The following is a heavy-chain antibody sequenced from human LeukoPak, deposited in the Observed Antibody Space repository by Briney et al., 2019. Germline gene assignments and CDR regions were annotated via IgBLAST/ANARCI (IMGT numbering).Heavy chain of an antibody. D-gene: IGHD4-17*01. CDR1: GFAFSSYA. V-gene: IGHV3-30*04. Sequence: GGSLRLSCAASGFAFSSYAMHWVRQAPGKGLEWVAVISYDGSNKYYADSVKGRFTIPRDNSKNTLYLQMNSLRPEDTAVYYCARDGPDYGDFDYWGQGTLVTVSS. CDR2: ISYDGSNK. J-gene: IGHJ4*02. CDR3: ARDGPDYGDFDY.